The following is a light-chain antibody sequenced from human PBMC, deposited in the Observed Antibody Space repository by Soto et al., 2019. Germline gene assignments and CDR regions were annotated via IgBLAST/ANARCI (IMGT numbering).Light chain of an antibody. CDR3: QLDKESCT. CDR1: QSISSW. J-gene: IGKJ1*01. V-gene: IGKV1-5*03. CDR2: EAS. Sequence: DIQMTQSPSTLSASVGDRVTITCRASQSISSWLAWYQQKPGKAPKLLIYEASSSEIGVPPRFSGSGFGTEFTLTISSPQPDDFATHYCQLDKESCTFGQGTRWEIK.